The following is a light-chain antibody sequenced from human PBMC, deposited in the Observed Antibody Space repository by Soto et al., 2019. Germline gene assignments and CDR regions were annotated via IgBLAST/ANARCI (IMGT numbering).Light chain of an antibody. CDR1: SSDVGGYNY. CDR3: SSYTSSSSYV. CDR2: DVS. J-gene: IGLJ1*01. V-gene: IGLV2-14*01. Sequence: QSVLTQPASVPGSPGQSITISCTGTSSDVGGYNYVSWYQQHPGKAPKLMIYDVSNRPSGVSNRFSGSKSDNTASLTISGLQAEDEADYYCSSYTSSSSYVFGTGTKVTVL.